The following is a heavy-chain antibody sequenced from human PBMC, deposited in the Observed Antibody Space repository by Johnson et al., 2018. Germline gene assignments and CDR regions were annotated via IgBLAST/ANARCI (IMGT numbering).Heavy chain of an antibody. CDR3: AKDYGDYANYYYYYMDV. J-gene: IGHJ6*03. CDR1: GFTFDDYA. CDR2: ISWDGGST. Sequence: VQLQESGGVVVQPGGSLRLSCAASGFTFDDYAMHWVRQAPGKGLEWVSLISWDGGSTYYADSVKGRFTISRDNSKNSLYLQMNSLRAEDTALYYCAKDYGDYANYYYYYMDVWGKGTTVTVSS. V-gene: IGHV3-43D*03. D-gene: IGHD4-17*01.